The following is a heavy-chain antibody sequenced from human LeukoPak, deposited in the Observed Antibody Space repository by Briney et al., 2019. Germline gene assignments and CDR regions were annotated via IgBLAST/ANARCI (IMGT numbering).Heavy chain of an antibody. V-gene: IGHV1-2*02. Sequence: ASVKVSCKTSGYTFTGYYIHWVRQAPGQGLEWMGWINPNSGDTNYAQKFQGRVTMTRNPSISTAYMELSSLRSEDTAVYYCARESGLYGSGSRYWGQGTLVTVSS. CDR2: INPNSGDT. J-gene: IGHJ4*02. D-gene: IGHD3-10*01. CDR3: ARESGLYGSGSRY. CDR1: GYTFTGYY.